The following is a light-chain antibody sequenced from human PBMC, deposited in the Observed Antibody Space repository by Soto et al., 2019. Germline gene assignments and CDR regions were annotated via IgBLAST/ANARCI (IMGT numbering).Light chain of an antibody. CDR2: HAS. V-gene: IGKV3-20*01. CDR1: QSVADNY. CDR3: QQYDSSSNT. Sequence: EIVLTQSPGTLSLSAGERATLSCRASQSVADNYVAWYQQRPGQAPRLLIYHASNRATGIPDRFSGSGSGTDFSLTISRLEPEDFAMYYCQQYDSSSNTFGQGTKVEIK. J-gene: IGKJ2*01.